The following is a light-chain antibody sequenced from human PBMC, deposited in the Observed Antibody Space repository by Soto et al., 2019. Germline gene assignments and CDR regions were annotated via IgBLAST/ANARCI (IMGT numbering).Light chain of an antibody. CDR3: QQYGSSGT. J-gene: IGKJ1*01. V-gene: IGKV3-20*01. CDR2: SAS. CDR1: QNLGTLY. Sequence: EIVLTQSPGTLSLSPGERGTLSCRASQNLGTLYLAWFQQKSGQAPRLLIYSASRRATGIPDRFTGSGSGTDFTLTINRLEPEDFAVYYCQQYGSSGTFGQGTKVDIK.